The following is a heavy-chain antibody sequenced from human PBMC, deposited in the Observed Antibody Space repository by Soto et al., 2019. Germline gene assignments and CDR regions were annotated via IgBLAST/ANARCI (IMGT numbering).Heavy chain of an antibody. V-gene: IGHV3-23*01. D-gene: IGHD6-19*01. Sequence: GGSLRLSCAASGFAFSSYAMNWVRQAPGKGLEWVSGISGNGGSTYYADSVKGRFTISRDNSKNTLDLQMNSLRAEDTAVYYCARYSSGWPYYFDYWGQGTLVTVSS. CDR2: ISGNGGST. CDR3: ARYSSGWPYYFDY. CDR1: GFAFSSYA. J-gene: IGHJ4*02.